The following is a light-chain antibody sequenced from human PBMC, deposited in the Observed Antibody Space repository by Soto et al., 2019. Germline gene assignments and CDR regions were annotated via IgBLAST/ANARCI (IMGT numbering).Light chain of an antibody. V-gene: IGKV3-20*01. CDR1: QSISSNF. CDR3: QQYGGSPRT. Sequence: EVVLTQSPGTLSLSPGERATLSCRASQSISSNFLAWYQQKPGRAPRLLIYGASSRATGIPDRFSGSGSGTDFTLTISRLEPEDLAVYYCQQYGGSPRTFDQGTKVDI. CDR2: GAS. J-gene: IGKJ1*01.